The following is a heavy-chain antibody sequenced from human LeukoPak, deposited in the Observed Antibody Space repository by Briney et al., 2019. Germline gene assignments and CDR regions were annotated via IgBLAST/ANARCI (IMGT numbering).Heavy chain of an antibody. V-gene: IGHV4-4*02. Sequence: SGTLSLTCAVSGGSISSSNWWSWVRQPPGKRLEWIGEIYHSGSTNYNPSLKSRVTISVDKSKNQFSLKLSSVTAADTAVYYCARMKRYSPFGSFDPWGQGTLVTVSS. J-gene: IGHJ5*02. CDR2: IYHSGST. CDR3: ARMKRYSPFGSFDP. CDR1: GGSISSSNW. D-gene: IGHD3-10*01.